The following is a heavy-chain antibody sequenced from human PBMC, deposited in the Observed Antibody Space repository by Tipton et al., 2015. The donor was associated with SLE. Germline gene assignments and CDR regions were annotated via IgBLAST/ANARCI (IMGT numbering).Heavy chain of an antibody. J-gene: IGHJ4*02. CDR2: INAGNGNT. V-gene: IGHV1-3*01. CDR3: AREFSSPSDY. CDR1: GYTFTSYA. D-gene: IGHD6-6*01. Sequence: QLVQSGAEVKKPGASVKVSCKASGYTFTSYAMHWVRQAPGQRLEWMGWINAGNGNTKYSQKFQGRVTMTTDTSTSTAYMELRSLRSDDTAVYYCAREFSSPSDYWGQGTLVTVSS.